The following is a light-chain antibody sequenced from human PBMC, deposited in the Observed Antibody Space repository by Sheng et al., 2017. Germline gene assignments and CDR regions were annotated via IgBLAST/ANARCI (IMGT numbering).Light chain of an antibody. CDR1: QGISNG. J-gene: IGKJ3*01. V-gene: IGKV1D-13*01. CDR2: DVS. Sequence: AIQLTQSPSSLSASVGDTVTITCRASQGISNGLAWYQQKPGKTPRLLVYDVSVLEIGVSSKFIGSGSGTDFTLSISSLQPEDIATYYCQQYDNLPLFTFGPGTKVDIK. CDR3: QQYDNLPLFT.